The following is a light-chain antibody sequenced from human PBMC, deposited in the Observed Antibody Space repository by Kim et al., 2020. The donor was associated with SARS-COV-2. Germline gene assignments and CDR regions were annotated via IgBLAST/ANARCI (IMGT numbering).Light chain of an antibody. CDR3: QQYSDWPWT. CDR1: QGVYGH. CDR2: DAS. Sequence: GPPGERATLSCRASQGVYGHLAWYQQKPGQTPRLLIYDASTRATGIPATFSGSGSGTEFTLTISSLQSEDFALYYCQQYSDWPWTFGQGTKVDIK. J-gene: IGKJ1*01. V-gene: IGKV3-15*01.